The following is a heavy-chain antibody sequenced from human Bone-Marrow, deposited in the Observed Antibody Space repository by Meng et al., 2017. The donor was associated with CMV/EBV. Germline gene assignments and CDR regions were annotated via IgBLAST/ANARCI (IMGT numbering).Heavy chain of an antibody. CDR1: GFTFDDYA. V-gene: IGHV3-9*01. CDR3: AKEYAGRRISSTSYYYYYYGMDV. D-gene: IGHD2-2*01. CDR2: ISWNSGSI. J-gene: IGHJ6*02. Sequence: SLKISCAASGFTFDDYAMHWVRQAPGKGLEWVSGISWNSGSIGYADSVEGRFTISRDNAKNSLYLQMNSLRAEDTALYYCAKEYAGRRISSTSYYYYYYGMDVWGQGTTVTVSS.